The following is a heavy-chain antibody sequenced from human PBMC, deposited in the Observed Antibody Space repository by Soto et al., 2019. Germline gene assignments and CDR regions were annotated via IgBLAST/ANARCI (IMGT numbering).Heavy chain of an antibody. CDR1: GFTFSSYA. D-gene: IGHD3-22*01. Sequence: PGGSLRLSCVASGFTFSSYAMSWVRQAPGKGLEWVSSISSSSSYLYYADSVKGRFTISRDNAKNSLYLQMNSLRAEDTAVYYCARDPPSYYYDSSGYFLVPSDDYWGQGTLVTVSS. V-gene: IGHV3-21*01. CDR2: ISSSSSYL. J-gene: IGHJ4*02. CDR3: ARDPPSYYYDSSGYFLVPSDDY.